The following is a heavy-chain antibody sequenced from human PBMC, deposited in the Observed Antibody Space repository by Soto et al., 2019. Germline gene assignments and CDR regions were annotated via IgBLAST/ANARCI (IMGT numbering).Heavy chain of an antibody. CDR2: ISSSGSTI. D-gene: IGHD6-19*01. CDR3: AAIGYSGGWYWFDP. CDR1: GFTFSSYE. V-gene: IGHV3-48*03. J-gene: IGHJ5*02. Sequence: GGSVRLSCAASGFTFSSYEMNWVRQAPGKGLEWVSYISSSGSTIYYADSVKGRFTISRDNAKNSLYLQMNSLRAEDTAVYYCAAIGYSGGWYWFDPWGQGTLVTVSS.